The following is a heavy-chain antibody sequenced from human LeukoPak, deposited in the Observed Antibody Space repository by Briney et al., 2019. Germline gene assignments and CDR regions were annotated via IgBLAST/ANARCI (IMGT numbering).Heavy chain of an antibody. D-gene: IGHD3-16*02. V-gene: IGHV3-23*01. J-gene: IGHJ4*02. CDR2: ISGSGDST. CDR1: GFTFSNYA. CDR3: ARGQNKNYDQVWGNYRASWFFDY. Sequence: GGSLRLSCAASGFTFSNYAMRWVRQAPGKGLEWVSGISGSGDSTYYADSVKGRFTISRDNSKNTLYLQMNSLRAEDTALYYCARGQNKNYDQVWGNYRASWFFDYWGQGTLVTVSS.